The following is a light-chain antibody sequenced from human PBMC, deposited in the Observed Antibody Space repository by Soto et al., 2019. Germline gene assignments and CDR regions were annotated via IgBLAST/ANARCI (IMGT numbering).Light chain of an antibody. CDR3: QQYNNWPPYT. CDR1: QSVSSN. CDR2: GAS. V-gene: IGKV3-15*01. J-gene: IGKJ2*01. Sequence: EIVMTQSPATLSVSPGERATLSCRASQSVSSNLGWYQQKPGQAPRLLIYGASTRATGIPARFSGSGSGTEFTLTISSLQSEDFALYYCQQYNNWPPYTFGQGTKLEIK.